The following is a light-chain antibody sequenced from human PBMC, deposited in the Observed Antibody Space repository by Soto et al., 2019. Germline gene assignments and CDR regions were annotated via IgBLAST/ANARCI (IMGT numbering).Light chain of an antibody. CDR2: SAS. Sequence: DVQMTQSPSSLAASVGDRVTITCRASQGIRNYLVWYQQKPGKPPKPLIYSASTLQSGVPSRFSGSGSGTHFTLTSSSLQPEDVATYYCQKTNTAPLTFGGGTRVELK. V-gene: IGKV1-27*01. CDR1: QGIRNY. J-gene: IGKJ4*01. CDR3: QKTNTAPLT.